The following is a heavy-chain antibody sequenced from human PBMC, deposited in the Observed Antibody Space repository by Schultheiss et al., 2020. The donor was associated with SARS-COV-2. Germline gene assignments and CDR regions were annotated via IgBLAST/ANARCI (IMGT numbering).Heavy chain of an antibody. Sequence: GGSLRLSCAASGFTFGSYGMHWVRQAPGKGLEWVAVISYDGSNKYYADSVKGRFTISRDNSKNTLYLQMNSLRAEDTAVYYCAGIGVIVVARDAFDIWGQGTMVTVSS. V-gene: IGHV3-30*03. CDR3: AGIGVIVVARDAFDI. D-gene: IGHD3-22*01. J-gene: IGHJ3*02. CDR1: GFTFGSYG. CDR2: ISYDGSNK.